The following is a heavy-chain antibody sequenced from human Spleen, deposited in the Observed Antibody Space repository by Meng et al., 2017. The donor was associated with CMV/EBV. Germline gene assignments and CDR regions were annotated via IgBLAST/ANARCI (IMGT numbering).Heavy chain of an antibody. Sequence: GESLKISCAASGFTFSSYSMNWVRQAPGKGLEWVSSISSTSRYIYYADSVKGRFTISRDNAKNSLCLQMNSLRAEDTAVYYCARVGSSWSNDYWGQGTLVTVSS. CDR3: ARVGSSWSNDY. CDR1: GFTFSSYS. V-gene: IGHV3-21*01. D-gene: IGHD6-13*01. J-gene: IGHJ4*02. CDR2: ISSTSRYI.